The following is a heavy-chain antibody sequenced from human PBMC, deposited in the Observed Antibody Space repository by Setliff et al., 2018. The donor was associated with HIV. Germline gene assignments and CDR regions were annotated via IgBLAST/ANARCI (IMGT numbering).Heavy chain of an antibody. D-gene: IGHD6-13*01. CDR2: ISSSSGSII. CDR3: AGITRGASSWYSFDYSYVTDV. J-gene: IGHJ6*02. V-gene: IGHV3-48*03. CDR1: GLTFSSYE. Sequence: PGGSLRLSCAASGLTFSSYEMIWVRQAPGKGLEWVSFISSSSGSIIYYADSVKGRLTISRDNAKNSVFLQMNSLRVEDTGVYYCAGITRGASSWYSFDYSYVTDVWGQGTTVTVSS.